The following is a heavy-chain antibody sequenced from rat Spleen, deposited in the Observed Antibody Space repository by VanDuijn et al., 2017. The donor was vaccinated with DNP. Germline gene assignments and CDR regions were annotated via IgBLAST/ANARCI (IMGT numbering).Heavy chain of an antibody. CDR2: IWNTGGT. CDR1: GFSLTSYN. CDR3: AREENTGYYSMNA. J-gene: IGHJ4*01. V-gene: IGHV2-41*01. Sequence: QVQVKESGPGLVQPSQTLSLTCTVAGFSLTSYNVHWVRQPPGKGLEWMGVIWNTGGTQYKSTLKSRLSISRDTSKSQVFLEVNSLQSEDTATYYCAREENTGYYSMNAWGQGTSVTVSP. D-gene: IGHD4-2*01.